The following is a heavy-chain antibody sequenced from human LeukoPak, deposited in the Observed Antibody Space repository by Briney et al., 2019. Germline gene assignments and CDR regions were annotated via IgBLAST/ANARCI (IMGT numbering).Heavy chain of an antibody. J-gene: IGHJ4*02. CDR3: ARDSDGSGSYLRY. V-gene: IGHV4-31*03. D-gene: IGHD3-10*01. Sequence: SETLSLTCTVSGGSISSGGYYWSWIRQHPGKGLEWIGYIYYSGSTYYNPSLKSRVTISVDTSKNQFSLKLSSVTAADTAEYYCARDSDGSGSYLRYWGQGTLVTVSS. CDR1: GGSISSGGYY. CDR2: IYYSGST.